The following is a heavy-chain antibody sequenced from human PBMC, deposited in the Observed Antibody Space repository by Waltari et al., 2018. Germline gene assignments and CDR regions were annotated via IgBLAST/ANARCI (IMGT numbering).Heavy chain of an antibody. CDR3: ARTRPEGDDYIWGSYPSEVYGMDV. Sequence: EVRLVESGGGLVQPGGSLRLSCAASGFTFNAYGINWVRQSPGKGLEWLSYISSSSVTIYYADSVRGRFTTSRDNAKNTLYLQMNSLRAEDTAVYYCARTRPEGDDYIWGSYPSEVYGMDVWGQGTTVTVSS. J-gene: IGHJ6*02. D-gene: IGHD3-16*01. V-gene: IGHV3-48*01. CDR1: GFTFNAYG. CDR2: ISSSSVTI.